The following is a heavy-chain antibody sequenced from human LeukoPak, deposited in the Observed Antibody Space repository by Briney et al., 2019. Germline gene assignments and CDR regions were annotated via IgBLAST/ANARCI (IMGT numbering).Heavy chain of an antibody. CDR3: TPGGVDF. CDR1: GFIFSNYG. CDR2: IRSKSYSYAT. J-gene: IGHJ4*02. Sequence: PGGTLRLSCAAPGFIFSNYGMSWVRQTSGKGLEWVGHIRSKSYSYATGYAASVTGRFTISRDDSRNTAYLQMDSLKTEDTAVYYCTPGGVDFWGQGTLVTVSS. V-gene: IGHV3-73*01.